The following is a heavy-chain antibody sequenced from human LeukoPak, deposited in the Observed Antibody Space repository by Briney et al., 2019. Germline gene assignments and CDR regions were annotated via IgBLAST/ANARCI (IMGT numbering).Heavy chain of an antibody. CDR2: INSDGYST. J-gene: IGHJ6*02. V-gene: IGHV3-74*01. CDR3: ERGNYYGMDV. CDR1: GFTFSSYW. D-gene: IGHD3-10*01. Sequence: GGSLRLSCVASGFTFSSYWMHWVRQAPGKGLAWVSHINSDGYSTNYADSVKGRFTISRDNAKNTLYLQMNSLRAEDTAVYYCERGNYYGMDVWGQGTTVTVSS.